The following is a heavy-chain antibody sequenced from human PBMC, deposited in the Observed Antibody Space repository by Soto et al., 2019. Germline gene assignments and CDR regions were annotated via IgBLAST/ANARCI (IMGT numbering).Heavy chain of an antibody. CDR1: GFTFSSYA. J-gene: IGHJ6*02. V-gene: IGHV3-23*01. Sequence: GGSLRLSCAASGFTFSSYAMSWVRQAPGKGLEWVSAISGSGGSTYYADSVKGRFTISRDNSKNTLYLQMNSLRAEDTAVYYCAKKFPSYDYVWGSCRYNYYYYGMDVWGQGTTVPVS. CDR2: ISGSGGST. CDR3: AKKFPSYDYVWGSCRYNYYYYGMDV. D-gene: IGHD3-16*02.